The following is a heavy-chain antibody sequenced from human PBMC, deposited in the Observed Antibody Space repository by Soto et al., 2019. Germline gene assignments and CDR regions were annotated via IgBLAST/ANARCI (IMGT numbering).Heavy chain of an antibody. D-gene: IGHD3-22*01. CDR1: DRSISSSSYY. J-gene: IGHJ6*02. Sequence: SDTLSLTCTISDRSISSSSYYWGWVREPPGKGLEWIGSFYYSGSTYYNPSLKSRVTISVDTSKNQFSLKLSSVTAADTAVYYCARQGYYYDSSGYYNYYYYGMDVWGQGTTVT. CDR2: FYYSGST. V-gene: IGHV4-39*01. CDR3: ARQGYYYDSSGYYNYYYYGMDV.